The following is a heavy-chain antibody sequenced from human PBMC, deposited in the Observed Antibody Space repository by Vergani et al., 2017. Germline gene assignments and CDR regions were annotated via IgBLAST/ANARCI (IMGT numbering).Heavy chain of an antibody. D-gene: IGHD3-3*01. Sequence: QVQLVESGGGVVQPGRSLRLSCAASGFTFSSYAMHWVRQAPGKGLEWVAVISYDGSNKYYADSVKGRFTISRDNSKNTLYLQMNSLRAEDTAVYYCARGGDFWSGYEKFDYWGQGTLVTVSS. CDR1: GFTFSSYA. CDR3: ARGGDFWSGYEKFDY. V-gene: IGHV3-30*07. J-gene: IGHJ4*02. CDR2: ISYDGSNK.